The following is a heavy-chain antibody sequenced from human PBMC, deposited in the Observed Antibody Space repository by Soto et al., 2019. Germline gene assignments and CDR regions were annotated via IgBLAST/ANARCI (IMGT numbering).Heavy chain of an antibody. V-gene: IGHV3-53*01. Sequence: EVPLVESGGGLIQPGGSLRLSCAASGLTVSSSYMSWVRQAPRKGLEWVSVIYKDGSTYYADSVKGRFTISRDHSKNTLYLQMNSLSAEYTAVYHCARDPWHGSGHLEFAPWGQGTLVTVTS. CDR1: GLTVSSSY. J-gene: IGHJ5*02. D-gene: IGHD2-15*01. CDR3: ARDPWHGSGHLEFAP. CDR2: IYKDGST.